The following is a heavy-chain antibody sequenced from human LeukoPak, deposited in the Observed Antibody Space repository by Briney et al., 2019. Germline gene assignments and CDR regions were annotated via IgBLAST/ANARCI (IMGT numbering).Heavy chain of an antibody. V-gene: IGHV1-46*01. CDR2: INPSGGST. CDR1: GYTFTSYY. CDR3: ARVMAAVAAAGTSYYYMDV. D-gene: IGHD6-13*01. J-gene: IGHJ6*03. Sequence: ASVKVSCKASGYTFTSYYMHWVRQAPGQGLEWMGIINPSGGSTSYAQKFQGRVTMTRDTSTSTVYMELSSLRSEDTAVYYCARVMAAVAAAGTSYYYMDVWGKGTTVTVSS.